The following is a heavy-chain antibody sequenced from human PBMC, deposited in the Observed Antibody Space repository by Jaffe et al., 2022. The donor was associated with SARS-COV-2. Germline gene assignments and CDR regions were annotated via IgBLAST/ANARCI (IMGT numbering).Heavy chain of an antibody. CDR2: IYSGGST. J-gene: IGHJ6*02. CDR1: GFTVSSNY. Sequence: EVQLVESGGGLVQPGGSLRLSCAASGFTVSSNYMSWVRQAPGKGLEWVSVIYSGGSTYYADSVKGRFTISRDNSKNTLYLQMNSLRAEDTAVYYCARVQAMTTVTTFYYYGMDVWGQGTTVTVSS. V-gene: IGHV3-66*02. CDR3: ARVQAMTTVTTFYYYGMDV. D-gene: IGHD4-17*01.